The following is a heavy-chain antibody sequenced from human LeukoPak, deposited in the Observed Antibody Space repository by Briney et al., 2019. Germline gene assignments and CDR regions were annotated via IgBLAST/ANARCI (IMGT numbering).Heavy chain of an antibody. CDR1: GGSISSYY. J-gene: IGHJ3*02. CDR3: ARHGNGAFDI. V-gene: IGHV4-59*08. Sequence: SETLSLTCTVSGGSISSYYWSWIRQPPGKGLEWIGFIYYSGSTNYSPSLKSRVTISVDTSKNQFSLKLTSVTAADTAVYYCARHGNGAFDIWGQGTMVTVSS. D-gene: IGHD1-1*01. CDR2: IYYSGST.